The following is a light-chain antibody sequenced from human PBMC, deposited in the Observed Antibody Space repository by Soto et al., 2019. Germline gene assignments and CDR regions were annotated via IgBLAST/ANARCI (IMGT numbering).Light chain of an antibody. V-gene: IGKV3-20*01. Sequence: IVLTQSPGTLSLSPGERATLSCRASQSVRSNYLAWYQQKPGQAPRLFVYGASTRVTGIPDRFSGTGSGTDFTLTISRLEPEDFAVYYCQYYDTSPLFGGGTKVDFK. CDR2: GAS. CDR1: QSVRSNY. J-gene: IGKJ4*01. CDR3: QYYDTSPL.